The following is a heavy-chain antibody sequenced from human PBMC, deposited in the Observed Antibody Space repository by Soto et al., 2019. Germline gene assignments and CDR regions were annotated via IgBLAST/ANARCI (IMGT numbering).Heavy chain of an antibody. D-gene: IGHD3-22*01. CDR2: INHSGSS. CDR1: GGSFNAYY. J-gene: IGHJ4*02. CDR3: ARWNYHHYHHSSGNFRTSYYFDS. Sequence: QLQQWGAGLLKPSETLSLTCAVYGGSFNAYYWSWIRQPPGKGLEWIGEINHSGSSNYSPSLKGRLTISVDTSKNQLSLKLTSMTAADSAVYYRARWNYHHYHHSSGNFRTSYYFDSWGQGTLVTVSS. V-gene: IGHV4-34*02.